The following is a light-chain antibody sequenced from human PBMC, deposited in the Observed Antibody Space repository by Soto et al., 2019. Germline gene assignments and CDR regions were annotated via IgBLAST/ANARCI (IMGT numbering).Light chain of an antibody. CDR3: QHYSSSPPAIT. CDR2: GAS. Sequence: ELVLTQSPGTLSLSPGDSATLSCRASQSVTSGYLAWYQQQPNQAPRLLIYGASYRATGIPDRFSGGWSGTDFTLTISRLEPEDFAVYYCQHYSSSPPAITCGQGTRLEIK. V-gene: IGKV3-20*01. CDR1: QSVTSGY. J-gene: IGKJ5*01.